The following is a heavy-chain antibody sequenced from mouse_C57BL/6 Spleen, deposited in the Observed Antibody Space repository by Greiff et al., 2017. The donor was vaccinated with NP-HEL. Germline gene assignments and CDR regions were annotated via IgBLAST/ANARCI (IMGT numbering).Heavy chain of an antibody. Sequence: QVQLQQPGAELVRPGASVTLSCKASGYTFTDYEMHWVKQTPVHGLEWIGAIDPETGGTAYNQKFKGKAILTADKSSSTAYMELRSLTSEDSAVYYCTRANWDVGDAMDYWGQGTSVTVSS. CDR3: TRANWDVGDAMDY. V-gene: IGHV1-15*01. D-gene: IGHD4-1*01. CDR2: IDPETGGT. CDR1: GYTFTDYE. J-gene: IGHJ4*01.